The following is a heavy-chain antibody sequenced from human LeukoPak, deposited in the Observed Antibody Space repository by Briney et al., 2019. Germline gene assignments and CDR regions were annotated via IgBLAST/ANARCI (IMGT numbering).Heavy chain of an antibody. CDR2: ISAYNGNT. J-gene: IGHJ1*01. CDR1: GYTFTSYG. V-gene: IGHV1-18*01. CDR3: ARDQDGLYYYGSVS. D-gene: IGHD3-10*01. Sequence: ASVKVSCKASGYTFTSYGISWVRQAPGQGLEWMGWISAYNGNTNYAQKLQGRVTITADKSTSTAYMELSSLRSEDTAVYYCARDQDGLYYYGSVSWGQRTLVTVSS.